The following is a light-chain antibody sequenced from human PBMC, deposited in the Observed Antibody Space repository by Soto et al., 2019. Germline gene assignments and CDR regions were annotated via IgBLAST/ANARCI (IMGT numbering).Light chain of an antibody. J-gene: IGLJ3*02. CDR3: ATWDDSLYGPV. CDR2: RNN. CDR1: SSNIVSNP. V-gene: IGLV1-44*01. Sequence: QSVLTQPPSASGNPGQRVTIACSGISSNIVSNPVQWYQQLPGTAPKLLIYRNNQRPSGVPDRFSGSRSGTSASLAISGLQSEDEADYHCATWDDSLYGPVLGGGTKLNVL.